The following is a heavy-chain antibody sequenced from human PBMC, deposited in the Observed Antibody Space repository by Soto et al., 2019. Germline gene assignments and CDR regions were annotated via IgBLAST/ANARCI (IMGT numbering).Heavy chain of an antibody. Sequence: ASVKVSCKASGGTFSTSSINWVRQAPGQRPEWMGNILPIFGTADYAQKIQDRVTITADKSTNTAYMELRSLLSEDTAEYYCVWIRQPPGKGVELIGYIYHSGSTYYNPSLKSRVTISVDRSKNQFSLKLSSVTAADTAVYYCARVPDYWGQGTLVTVSS. CDR2: ILPIFGTA. J-gene: IGHJ4*02. D-gene: IGHD1-26*01. V-gene: IGHV1-69*06. CDR3: VWIRQPPGKGVELIGYIYHSGSTYYNPSLKSRVTISVDRSKNQFSLKLSSVTAADTAVYYCARVPDY. CDR1: GGTFSTSS.